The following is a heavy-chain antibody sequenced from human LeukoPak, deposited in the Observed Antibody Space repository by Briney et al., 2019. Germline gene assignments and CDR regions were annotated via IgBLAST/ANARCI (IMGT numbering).Heavy chain of an antibody. V-gene: IGHV1-2*02. CDR3: ARAYDYGGNLVAFDY. Sequence: GASVKVSCKASGYTFTGYYMHWVRQAPGQGLEWMGWINPHSGGTNSAQKFQGRVTMTRDTSISTAYMELSRLRSDDTAVYYCARAYDYGGNLVAFDYWGQGTLVTVSS. CDR1: GYTFTGYY. J-gene: IGHJ4*02. CDR2: INPHSGGT. D-gene: IGHD4-23*01.